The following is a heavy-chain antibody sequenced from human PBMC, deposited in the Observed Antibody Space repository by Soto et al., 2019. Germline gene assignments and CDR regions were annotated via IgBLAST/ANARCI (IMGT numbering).Heavy chain of an antibody. V-gene: IGHV2-5*02. CDR3: AHKGPEDWPLDY. CDR2: IYWDDSK. J-gene: IGHJ4*02. Sequence: QITLKESVPTLVRPTQPLTLTSAFSGFSLSTSGVGVGWFRRPPGKALEWLAAIYWDDSKHYSPSLRSRLTITKDTSKNQVVLTMTNMDPMDTGTYYCAHKGPEDWPLDYWGQGTLVTVSS. D-gene: IGHD3-9*01. CDR1: GFSLSTSGVG.